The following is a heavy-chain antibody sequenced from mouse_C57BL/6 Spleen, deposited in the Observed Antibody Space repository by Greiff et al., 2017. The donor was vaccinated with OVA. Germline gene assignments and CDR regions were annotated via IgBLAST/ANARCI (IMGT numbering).Heavy chain of an antibody. V-gene: IGHV1-69*01. Sequence: VQLQQPGAVLVMPGASVRLSCKASGYTFTSYWMHWVKQRPGQGLEWIGEIDPSDSYTNYNQKFKGKSTLTVDKSSSTAYMQLSSLTSEDSAVDYCARWGADSLVDYWGQGTTLTVSS. J-gene: IGHJ2*01. D-gene: IGHD3-3*01. CDR2: IDPSDSYT. CDR1: GYTFTSYW. CDR3: ARWGADSLVDY.